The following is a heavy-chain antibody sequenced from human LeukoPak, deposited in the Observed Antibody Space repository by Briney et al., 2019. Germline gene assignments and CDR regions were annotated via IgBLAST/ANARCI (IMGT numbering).Heavy chain of an antibody. Sequence: SVKVSCKASGGTFSSYAISWVRQAPGQGLEWMGGIIPIFGTANYAQKFQGRVTITADESTSTAYMELSSLRSEDTAVYYCARDPPRYCSSTSCYSWFDPWGQGTLVTVSS. J-gene: IGHJ5*02. CDR1: GGTFSSYA. CDR2: IIPIFGTA. CDR3: ARDPPRYCSSTSCYSWFDP. V-gene: IGHV1-69*13. D-gene: IGHD2-2*02.